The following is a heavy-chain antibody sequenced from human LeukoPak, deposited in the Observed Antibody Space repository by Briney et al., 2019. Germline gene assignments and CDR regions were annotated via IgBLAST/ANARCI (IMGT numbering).Heavy chain of an antibody. CDR2: IIPILGIA. V-gene: IGHV1-69*04. D-gene: IGHD3-10*01. Sequence: SVKVSCKASGGTFSSYAISWVRQAPGQGLEWMGRIIPILGIANYAQKFQGRVTITADKSTSTAYMELSSLRSEDTAVYYCARYYGSGSYEGNYWGQGTLVTVSS. CDR3: ARYYGSGSYEGNY. CDR1: GGTFSSYA. J-gene: IGHJ4*02.